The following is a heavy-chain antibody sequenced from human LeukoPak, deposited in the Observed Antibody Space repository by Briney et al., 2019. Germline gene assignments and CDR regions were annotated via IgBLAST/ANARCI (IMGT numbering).Heavy chain of an antibody. CDR2: IWYDGSNK. CDR1: GFTFSSYG. CDR3: ARDKLLSRPGASDY. V-gene: IGHV3-33*01. Sequence: GRSLRLSCAASGFTFSSYGMHWVRQAPGKGLEWVAVIWYDGSNKYYADSVKGRFTISRDNPKNTLYLQMNSLRAEDTAVYYCARDKLLSRPGASDYWGQGTLATVSS. D-gene: IGHD2-2*01. J-gene: IGHJ4*02.